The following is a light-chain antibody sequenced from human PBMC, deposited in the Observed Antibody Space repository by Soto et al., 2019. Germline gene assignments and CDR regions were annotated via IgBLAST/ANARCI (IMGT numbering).Light chain of an antibody. J-gene: IGKJ4*01. Sequence: DIVMTQSPLTLPVTPGEPASISCRSSQSLLHSYGYNYLDSYLQKAGQSPQLLIYLGSNRASGVPDRFSGSGSGTDFTLKISRVEGEDAAVYYCMGALHTPLSFGGGTKVEIK. CDR3: MGALHTPLS. V-gene: IGKV2-28*01. CDR2: LGS. CDR1: QSLLHSYGYNY.